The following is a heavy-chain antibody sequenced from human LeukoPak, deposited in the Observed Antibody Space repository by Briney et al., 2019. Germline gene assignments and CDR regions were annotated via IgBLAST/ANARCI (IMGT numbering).Heavy chain of an antibody. CDR1: GFTFSSYA. D-gene: IGHD4-23*01. V-gene: IGHV3-23*01. CDR3: AKRDDNGGNSGPHYYYGMDV. J-gene: IGHJ6*02. CDR2: ISGSGFST. Sequence: GGSLRLSCAASGFTFSSYAMSWVRQPPGKGLEWLSAISGSGFSTYYADSVKGRFTVSRDNSKNTLYLQMDGLRADDTAVYYCAKRDDNGGNSGPHYYYGMDVWGQGTTVTVSS.